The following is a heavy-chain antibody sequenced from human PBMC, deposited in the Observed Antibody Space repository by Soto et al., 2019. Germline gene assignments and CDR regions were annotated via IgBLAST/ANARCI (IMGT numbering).Heavy chain of an antibody. Sequence: QVQLVQSGAEVKKPGSSVKVSCKASGGTFSSYAISWVRQAPGQGLEWMGGIIPIFDTANYAQKFQGRVTITADESTSTAYMELSSLRSEDTAVYYCARGQDIVVVPAAPYNWFDPWGQGTLVTVSS. V-gene: IGHV1-69*01. J-gene: IGHJ5*02. CDR3: ARGQDIVVVPAAPYNWFDP. CDR2: IIPIFDTA. D-gene: IGHD2-2*01. CDR1: GGTFSSYA.